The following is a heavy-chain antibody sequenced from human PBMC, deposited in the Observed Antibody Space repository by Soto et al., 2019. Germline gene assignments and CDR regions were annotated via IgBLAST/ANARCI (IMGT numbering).Heavy chain of an antibody. J-gene: IGHJ6*03. V-gene: IGHV4-59*01. CDR3: ARGGVSYYYYMDV. CDR1: GGSISSYY. D-gene: IGHD3-16*01. CDR2: IYYSGST. Sequence: SETLSLTCTVSGGSISSYYWSWIRQPPGKGLEWIGYIYYSGSTNYNPSLKSRVTISVDTSKNQFSLKLSSVTAADTAVYYCARGGVSYYYYMDVWGKGTTVTVSS.